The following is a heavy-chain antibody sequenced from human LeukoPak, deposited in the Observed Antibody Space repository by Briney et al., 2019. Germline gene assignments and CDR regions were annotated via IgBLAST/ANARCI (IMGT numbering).Heavy chain of an antibody. CDR1: GYTFTSYY. J-gene: IGHJ4*02. D-gene: IGHD3-16*01. CDR2: INPSSGRT. V-gene: IGHV1-46*01. Sequence: GASVKASFKASGYTFTSYYMHWVRQAPGQGLEWMGVINPSSGRTSYAQKVQGRVTMTRDTSTSTVYMELSSLRSEDTAVYYCAREMGGGHFDYWGQGTLVTVSS. CDR3: AREMGGGHFDY.